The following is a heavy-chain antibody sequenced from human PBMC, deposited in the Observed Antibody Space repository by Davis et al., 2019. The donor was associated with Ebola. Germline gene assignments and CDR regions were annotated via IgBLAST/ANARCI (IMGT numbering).Heavy chain of an antibody. CDR2: ISYDGSNK. D-gene: IGHD6-19*01. J-gene: IGHJ6*02. V-gene: IGHV3-30-3*01. CDR1: GFTFSSYA. Sequence: PGGSLRLSCAASGFTFSSYAMHWVRQAPGKGLEWVAVISYDGSNKYYADSVKGRFTISRDNSKNTLYLQMNSLRAEDTAVYYCARTLIAIAGARYYYYGMDVWGQGTTVTVSS. CDR3: ARTLIAIAGARYYYYGMDV.